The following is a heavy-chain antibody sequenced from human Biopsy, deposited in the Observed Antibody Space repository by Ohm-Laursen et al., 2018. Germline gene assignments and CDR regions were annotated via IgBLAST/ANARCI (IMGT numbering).Heavy chain of an antibody. V-gene: IGHV4-61*10. CDR2: ISSSGST. CDR3: ARWTLEYDSSRYYLDAFDI. Sequence: GTLSLTCTVSGGSVSSGDYYWSWIRQPAGKGLEWIGRISSSGSTNYNPSLRSRVTLSMDTSKRQFSLKMSFVTAADTAVYYCARWTLEYDSSRYYLDAFDIWGQGTKVTVSS. J-gene: IGHJ3*02. CDR1: GGSVSSGDYY. D-gene: IGHD3-22*01.